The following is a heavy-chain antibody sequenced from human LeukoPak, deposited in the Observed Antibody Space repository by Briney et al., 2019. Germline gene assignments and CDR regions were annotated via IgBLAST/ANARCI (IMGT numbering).Heavy chain of an antibody. D-gene: IGHD3-22*01. J-gene: IGHJ3*02. CDR3: ARDRPPYDSSGYYSDAFDI. V-gene: IGHV3-66*01. Sequence: GGSLRLSCAASGFTVSSNYMSWVRQAPGKGLEWVSVIYSGGSTYYADSVKGRFTISRDNSKNTLYLQMNSLRAEDTAVYYCARDRPPYDSSGYYSDAFDIWGQGTMVTVSS. CDR2: IYSGGST. CDR1: GFTVSSNY.